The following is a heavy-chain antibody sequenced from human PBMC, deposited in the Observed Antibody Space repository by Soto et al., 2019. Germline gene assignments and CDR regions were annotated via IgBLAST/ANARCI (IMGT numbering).Heavy chain of an antibody. CDR3: ARGPGGPDGPGDY. V-gene: IGHV1-8*01. CDR2: MNPNSGNT. J-gene: IGHJ4*02. CDR1: GYTFTSYD. D-gene: IGHD2-15*01. Sequence: ASVKVSCKASGYTFTSYDINWVRQATGQGLEWMGWMNPNSGNTGYAQNFQGRVTITRDTSASTAYMELSSLRSEDTAVYYCARGPGGPDGPGDYWGQGALVTVSS.